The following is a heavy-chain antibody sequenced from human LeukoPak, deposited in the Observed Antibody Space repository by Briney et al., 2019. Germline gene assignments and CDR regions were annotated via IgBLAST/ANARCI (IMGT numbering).Heavy chain of an antibody. CDR1: GGSISSGGYY. CDR2: TYYSGST. J-gene: IGHJ6*02. V-gene: IGHV4-31*03. Sequence: PSETLSLTCTVSGGSISSGGYYWSWIRQHPGKGLEWIGYTYYSGSTYYNPSLKSRVTISVDTSKNQFSLKLSSVTAADTAVYYCASSRRGYYYYGMDVWGQGTTVTVSS. CDR3: ASSRRGYYYYGMDV. D-gene: IGHD3-16*01.